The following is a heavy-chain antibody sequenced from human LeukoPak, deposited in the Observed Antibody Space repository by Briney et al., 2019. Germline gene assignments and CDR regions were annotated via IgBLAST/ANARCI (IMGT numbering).Heavy chain of an antibody. CDR2: IYHSGST. J-gene: IGHJ4*02. CDR3: ARGQYCSSTSCAGGFDY. D-gene: IGHD2-2*01. Sequence: SETLSLTCTVSGYSISSGYYWGWIRQPPGKGLEWIGSIYHSGSTYYNPSLKSRVTMSVDTSKNQFSLKLSSVTAADTAVYYCARGQYCSSTSCAGGFDYWGQGTLVTVSS. V-gene: IGHV4-38-2*02. CDR1: GYSISSGYY.